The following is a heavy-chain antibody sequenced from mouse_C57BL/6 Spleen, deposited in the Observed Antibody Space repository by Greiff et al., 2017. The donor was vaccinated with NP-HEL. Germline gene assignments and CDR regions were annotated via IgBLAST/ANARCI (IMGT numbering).Heavy chain of an antibody. D-gene: IGHD1-3*01. Sequence: QVQLQQSGPELVKPGASVKISCKASGYAFSSSWMNWVKQRPGKGLEWIGRIYPGDGDTNYNGKFKGKATLTADKSSSTAYMQLSSLTSEDSAVYFCARIKEAMDYWGQGTSVTVSS. CDR3: ARIKEAMDY. V-gene: IGHV1-82*01. CDR1: GYAFSSSW. J-gene: IGHJ4*01. CDR2: IYPGDGDT.